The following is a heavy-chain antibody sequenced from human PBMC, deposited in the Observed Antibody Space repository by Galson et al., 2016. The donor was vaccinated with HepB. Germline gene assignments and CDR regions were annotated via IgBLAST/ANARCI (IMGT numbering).Heavy chain of an antibody. CDR1: GAPISTGGYS. CDR3: SRTFSAYYFDY. Sequence: TLSLTCAVSGAPISTGGYSWSWIRQPPGKGLECIGYIYQSGTTYYNPSLKSRVTMSIDTSKNQFSLKLSSVTAADTAGYYWSRTFSAYYFDYWGQGTLVTVSS. CDR2: IYQSGTT. V-gene: IGHV4-30-2*01. D-gene: IGHD1-26*01. J-gene: IGHJ4*02.